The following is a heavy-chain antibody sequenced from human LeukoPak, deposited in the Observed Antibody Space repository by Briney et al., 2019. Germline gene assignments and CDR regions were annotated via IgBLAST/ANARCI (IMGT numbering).Heavy chain of an antibody. CDR3: ARGVVVVPAAIVHYYYYMDV. CDR2: MNPNSGNT. Sequence: ASAKVSYKASAYTFPSYDINWVRQATEQGLEWMGWMNPNSGNTGYAQKFQGRVTMTRNTSISTAYMELSSLRSEDTAVYYCARGVVVVPAAIVHYYYYMDVWGKGTTVTVSS. J-gene: IGHJ6*03. V-gene: IGHV1-8*01. CDR1: AYTFPSYD. D-gene: IGHD2-2*01.